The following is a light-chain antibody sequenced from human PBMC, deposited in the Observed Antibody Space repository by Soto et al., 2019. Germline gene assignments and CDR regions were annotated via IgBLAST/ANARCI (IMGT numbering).Light chain of an antibody. V-gene: IGKV3-15*01. CDR1: QAVRNN. Sequence: EIVLTQSPGTLSLSPGARAPLSCRARQAVRNNYLAWYQQKPGQAPRLLMYDTSIRAAAIPPRFRGSGSGTEFTLTISSLQSEDLAVYYCQQYNKWPPTFGRGTKVDIK. CDR2: DTS. CDR3: QQYNKWPPT. J-gene: IGKJ2*01.